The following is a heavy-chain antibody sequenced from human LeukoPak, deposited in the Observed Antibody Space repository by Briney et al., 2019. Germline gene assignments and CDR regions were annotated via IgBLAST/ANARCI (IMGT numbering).Heavy chain of an antibody. CDR2: TYYSGST. CDR3: ARDGDYFDY. D-gene: IGHD3-3*01. Sequence: SETLSLTCTVSGGSVSSGSYYWSWIRQPPGKGLEWIGYTYYSGSTNYNPSLKSRVTISVDTSKNQFSLKLSSVTAADTAVYYCARDGDYFDYWGQGTLVTVSS. V-gene: IGHV4-61*01. CDR1: GGSVSSGSYY. J-gene: IGHJ4*02.